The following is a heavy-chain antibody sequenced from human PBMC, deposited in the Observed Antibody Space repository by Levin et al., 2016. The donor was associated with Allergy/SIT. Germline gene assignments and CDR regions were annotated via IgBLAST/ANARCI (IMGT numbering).Heavy chain of an antibody. D-gene: IGHD1-1*01. J-gene: IGHJ4*02. V-gene: IGHV4-59*13. Sequence: PGKGLEWIGYIYYSGSTNYNPSLKSRVTISVDTSKNQFSLKLSSVTAADTAVYYCARVTGSGHSPNYYFDYWGQGTLVTVSS. CDR2: IYYSGST. CDR3: ARVTGSGHSPNYYFDY.